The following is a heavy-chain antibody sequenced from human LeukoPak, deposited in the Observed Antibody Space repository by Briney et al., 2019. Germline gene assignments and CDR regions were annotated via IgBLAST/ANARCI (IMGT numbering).Heavy chain of an antibody. CDR3: ARVGRYCSGGSCYPNWFDP. J-gene: IGHJ5*02. Sequence: PGGSLRLSCAASEFTFSSYSMNWVRQAPGKGLEWVSYITNSGNSKSYADSVKGRFTISRDNTKNSLYLQMNGLRAEDTAVYYCARVGRYCSGGSCYPNWFDPWGQGTLVTVSS. CDR1: EFTFSSYS. D-gene: IGHD2-15*01. V-gene: IGHV3-48*01. CDR2: ITNSGNSK.